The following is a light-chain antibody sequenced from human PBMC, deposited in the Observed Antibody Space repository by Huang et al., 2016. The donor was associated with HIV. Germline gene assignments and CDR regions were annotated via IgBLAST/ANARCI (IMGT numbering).Light chain of an antibody. J-gene: IGKJ4*01. CDR3: QQYNSDPS. V-gene: IGKV1-5*03. CDR1: QTISTW. Sequence: DIQMTQSPSTLSASVGDRVTITCRASQTISTWLAWYQQKPGKAPKVLIYKASSLESGVPSRFSGSGSVTEFTLTISSLQPDDFATYYCQQYNSDPSFGGGTKVEI. CDR2: KAS.